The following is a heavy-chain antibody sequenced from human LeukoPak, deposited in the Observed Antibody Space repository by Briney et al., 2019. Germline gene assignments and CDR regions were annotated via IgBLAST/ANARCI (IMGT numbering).Heavy chain of an antibody. V-gene: IGHV3-7*01. CDR3: ARDRGIGSYHTYNWFDP. CDR2: IKQDGGEK. CDR1: GFTFSSYW. J-gene: IGHJ5*02. D-gene: IGHD1-26*01. Sequence: GGSLRLSCAASGFTFSSYWMHWVRQAPGKGLVWVANIKQDGGEKYYVDSVKGRFTISRDNAKNSLYLQMNSLRAEDTAVYYCARDRGIGSYHTYNWFDPWGQGTLVTVSS.